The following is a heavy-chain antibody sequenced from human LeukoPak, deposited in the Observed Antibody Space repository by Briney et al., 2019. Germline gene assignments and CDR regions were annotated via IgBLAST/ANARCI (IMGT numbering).Heavy chain of an antibody. Sequence: ASVKVSCKASGYSFTDYYMHWVRQAPGQGLEWMGWINPNSGGTNYARKFQGRVTMTRDTSISTAYMELSRLRSDDMAVYYCARGGGAQVVGTLTGNYWGQGTLVTVSS. CDR1: GYSFTDYY. V-gene: IGHV1-2*02. D-gene: IGHD6-6*01. J-gene: IGHJ4*02. CDR2: INPNSGGT. CDR3: ARGGGAQVVGTLTGNY.